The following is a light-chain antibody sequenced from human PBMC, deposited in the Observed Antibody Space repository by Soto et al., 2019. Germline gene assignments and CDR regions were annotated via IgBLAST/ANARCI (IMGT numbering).Light chain of an antibody. CDR1: RVVATQ. V-gene: IGKV3-11*01. J-gene: IGKJ3*01. Sequence: PGALSMSPGEKAPLSCRASRVVATQLAWYQQKPGQAPRLIIYDASTRAAGVPDRVSGSGSGTDFTLTISSLEPEDFAFYYCQQCKSSPLTFGRGTNVAIK. CDR2: DAS. CDR3: QQCKSSPLT.